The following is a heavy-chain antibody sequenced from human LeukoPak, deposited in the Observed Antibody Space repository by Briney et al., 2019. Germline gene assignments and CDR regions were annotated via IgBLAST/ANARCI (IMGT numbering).Heavy chain of an antibody. D-gene: IGHD2-21*01. V-gene: IGHV3-15*01. J-gene: IGHJ6*03. Sequence: GGSLRLSCAASGFTFSNAWMSWVRQAPGKGLEWVGRIKSKTDGGTTDYAAPVKGRFTISRDDSKNTLYLQMNSLKTEDAAVYYCTTVGVVVIAGYYYYYMDVWGKGTTVTVSS. CDR2: IKSKTDGGTT. CDR3: TTVGVVVIAGYYYYYMDV. CDR1: GFTFSNAW.